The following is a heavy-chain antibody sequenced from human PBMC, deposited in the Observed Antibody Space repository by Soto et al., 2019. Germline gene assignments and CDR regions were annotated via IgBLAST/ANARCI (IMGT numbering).Heavy chain of an antibody. CDR3: ARDGQYYDFWSGYYPTPGP. Sequence: ASVKVSCKASGYTFTSYGISWVRQAPGQGLEWMGWISAYNGNTNYAQKLQGRVTMTTDTSTSTAYMELRSLRSNDTAVYYCARDGQYYDFWSGYYPTPGPWGQGTLVTVSS. CDR2: ISAYNGNT. V-gene: IGHV1-18*01. CDR1: GYTFTSYG. D-gene: IGHD3-3*01. J-gene: IGHJ5*02.